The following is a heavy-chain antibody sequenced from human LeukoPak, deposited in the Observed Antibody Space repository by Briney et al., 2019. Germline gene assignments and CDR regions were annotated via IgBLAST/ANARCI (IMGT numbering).Heavy chain of an antibody. D-gene: IGHD6-13*01. V-gene: IGHV4-4*07. CDR2: IYTSGST. CDR1: GGSISSHY. Sequence: SETLSLTCTVSGGSISSHYWSWIRQPAGKGLEWIGRIYTSGSTNYNPSLKSRVTMSVDTSKNQFSLKLSSVTAADTAVYYCARDGGSSWYSNYYYYYMDVWGKGTTVTISS. CDR3: ARDGGSSWYSNYYYYYMDV. J-gene: IGHJ6*03.